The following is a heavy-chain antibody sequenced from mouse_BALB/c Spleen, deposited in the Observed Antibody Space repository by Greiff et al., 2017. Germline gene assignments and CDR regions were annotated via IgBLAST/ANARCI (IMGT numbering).Heavy chain of an antibody. Sequence: VKLQESGAELVKPGASVKLSCKASGYTFTSYYMYWVKQRPGQGLEWIGEINPSNGGTNFNEKFKSKATLTVDKSSSTAYMQLSSLTSEDSAVYYCTRSPVRRSYFDYWGQGTTLTVSS. J-gene: IGHJ2*01. CDR1: GYTFTSYY. CDR3: TRSPVRRSYFDY. CDR2: INPSNGGT. V-gene: IGHV1S81*02.